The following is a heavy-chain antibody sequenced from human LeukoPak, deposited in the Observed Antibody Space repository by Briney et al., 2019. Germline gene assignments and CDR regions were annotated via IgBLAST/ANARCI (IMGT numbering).Heavy chain of an antibody. V-gene: IGHV4-34*01. J-gene: IGHJ4*02. CDR2: INHSGST. CDR1: GGSFSGYY. Sequence: PSETLSLTCAVYGGSFSGYYWSWIRQLPGKGLEWIGEINHSGSTNYNPSLKSRVTISVDTSKNQFSLKLSSVTAADMAVYYCARDLSFDYWGQGTLVTVSS. CDR3: ARDLSFDY.